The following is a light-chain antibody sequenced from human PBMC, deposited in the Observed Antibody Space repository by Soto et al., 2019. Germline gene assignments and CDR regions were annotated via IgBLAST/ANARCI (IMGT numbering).Light chain of an antibody. CDR2: DAS. Sequence: EIVLTQSPATLSLSPGERATLSCRTSQSVSSYFAWYQQKPGRAPRLLIYDASNRATGIPARFIGSGSGTXXXXXXSSLEPEDFAVYYCQQRSNWPITFGQGTRLEIK. V-gene: IGKV3-11*01. CDR1: QSVSSY. CDR3: QQRSNWPIT. J-gene: IGKJ5*01.